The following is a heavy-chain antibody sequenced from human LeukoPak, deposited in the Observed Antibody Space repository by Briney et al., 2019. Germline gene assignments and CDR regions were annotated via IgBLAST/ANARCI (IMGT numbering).Heavy chain of an antibody. CDR1: GFTFTTYA. Sequence: GGSLRLSCAASGFTFTTYAMGWVRQAPGKGLEWVAVISYDGSNKYYADSVKGRFTISRDNSKNTLSLQMNSLRAEDTAVYYCAGRYYDILTGGREGFDYWGQGTLVTVSS. CDR3: AGRYYDILTGGREGFDY. CDR2: ISYDGSNK. V-gene: IGHV3-30*04. D-gene: IGHD3-9*01. J-gene: IGHJ4*02.